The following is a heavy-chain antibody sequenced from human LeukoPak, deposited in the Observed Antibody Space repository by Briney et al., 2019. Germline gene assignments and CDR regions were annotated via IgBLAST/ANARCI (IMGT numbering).Heavy chain of an antibody. CDR1: GGSISGYY. V-gene: IGHV4-4*07. CDR2: IYTSGST. CDR3: ARTDGDYAYNWFDP. D-gene: IGHD4-17*01. Sequence: SETLSLTCTVSGGSISGYYWSWIRQPAGKGLEWIGHIYTSGSTNYNPSLKSRVTMSVDTSKNQFSLKLSSVTAADTAVYYCARTDGDYAYNWFDPWGQGTLVTVSS. J-gene: IGHJ5*02.